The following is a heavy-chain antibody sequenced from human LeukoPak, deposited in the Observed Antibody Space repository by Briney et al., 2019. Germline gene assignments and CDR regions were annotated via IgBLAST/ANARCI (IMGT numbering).Heavy chain of an antibody. J-gene: IGHJ4*02. V-gene: IGHV3-33*01. CDR1: GFTFSSYG. Sequence: GGSLRLSCAASGFTFSSYGMHWVRQAPVKGLEWVAVIWYDGSNEYYADSVKGRFTIPRDNSKNTLYLQMNSLRAEDTAVYYCARDPKKSYGYYFDYWGQGTLVTVSS. CDR2: IWYDGSNE. D-gene: IGHD5-18*01. CDR3: ARDPKKSYGYYFDY.